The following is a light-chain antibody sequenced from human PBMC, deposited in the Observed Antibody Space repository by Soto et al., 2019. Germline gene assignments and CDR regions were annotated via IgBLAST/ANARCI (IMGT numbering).Light chain of an antibody. CDR1: QSVSSSY. Sequence: EIVLTQSPGTLSLSPGERATLSCRASQSVSSSYLACYQQKPGQAPRLLIYGASSRATGIPDRFSDSGSRTDFTLTISRLEAEDFAVYYCQPYGRSPLTFGVGTKMEI. CDR3: QPYGRSPLT. CDR2: GAS. J-gene: IGKJ4*01. V-gene: IGKV3-20*01.